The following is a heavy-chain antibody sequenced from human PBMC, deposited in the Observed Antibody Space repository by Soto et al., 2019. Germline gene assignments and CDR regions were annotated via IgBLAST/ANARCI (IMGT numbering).Heavy chain of an antibody. CDR1: GGTFSSYT. J-gene: IGHJ6*02. V-gene: IGHV1-69*01. CDR2: IIPVFGTT. D-gene: IGHD2-2*01. Sequence: QVQLVQSGAEVKKPGSSVKVFCKASGGTFSSYTISWVRQAPGQGLEWMGGIIPVFGTTDYEQKFQGRVTITADGSTSTAYMKLSSLRSADTAVYYCARSSPYIVVRKPTGNQDYYGMDVWGQGTPVTVSS. CDR3: ARSSPYIVVRKPTGNQDYYGMDV.